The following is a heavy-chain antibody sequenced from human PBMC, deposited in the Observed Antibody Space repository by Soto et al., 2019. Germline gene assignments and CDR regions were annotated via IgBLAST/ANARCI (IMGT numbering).Heavy chain of an antibody. D-gene: IGHD6-13*01. CDR3: ARARLRGYSSSWYWFDP. CDR1: GYTFTSYA. J-gene: IGHJ5*02. V-gene: IGHV1-3*01. CDR2: INAGNGNT. Sequence: GASVKVSCKASGYTFTSYAMHWVRQAPGQKHEWMGWINAGNGNTKYSQKFQGRVTITRDTSASTAYMELSSLRSEDTAVYYCARARLRGYSSSWYWFDPWGQGTLVTVSS.